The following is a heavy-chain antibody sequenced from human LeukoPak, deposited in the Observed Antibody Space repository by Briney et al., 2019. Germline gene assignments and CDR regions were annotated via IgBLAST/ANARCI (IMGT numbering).Heavy chain of an antibody. D-gene: IGHD6-13*01. Sequence: SVKVSCKASGGTFSSYAISWVRQAPGQGLEWMGGIIPILGTANYAQKFQGRVTITTDESTSTAYMELSSLRSEDTAVYYCARGHTEYSSSWYYDYWGQGTLVTVSS. CDR2: IIPILGTA. CDR3: ARGHTEYSSSWYYDY. J-gene: IGHJ4*02. CDR1: GGTFSSYA. V-gene: IGHV1-69*05.